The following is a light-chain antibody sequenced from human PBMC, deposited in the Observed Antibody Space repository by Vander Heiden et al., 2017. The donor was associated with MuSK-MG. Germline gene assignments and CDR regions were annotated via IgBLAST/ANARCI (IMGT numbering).Light chain of an antibody. V-gene: IGLV1-40*01. J-gene: IGLJ2*01. CDR3: QSYDSSLSGSV. CDR1: SSNIGAVYD. CDR2: GNR. Sequence: QSVLTQPPSVSGAPGQRVTISCTGSSSNIGAVYDVHWYQQLQGIAPKLLSVGNRNRSSGGTDRVSGSKSGTSASLAITGRQAEDEADYYGQSYDSSLSGSVFGGGTKLTVL.